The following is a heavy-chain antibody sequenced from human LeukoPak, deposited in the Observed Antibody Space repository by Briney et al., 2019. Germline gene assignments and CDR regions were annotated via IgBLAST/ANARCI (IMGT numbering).Heavy chain of an antibody. J-gene: IGHJ3*02. V-gene: IGHV1-69*04. Sequence: SVKASCKASGGTFSSYAISWVRQAPGQGLEWMGRIIPILGIANYAQKFQGRVTITADKSTSTAYMELRSLRSDDTALYYCAREYYYGDYSAYGFDIWGQGTMVTVSS. D-gene: IGHD3-10*01. CDR3: AREYYYGDYSAYGFDI. CDR1: GGTFSSYA. CDR2: IIPILGIA.